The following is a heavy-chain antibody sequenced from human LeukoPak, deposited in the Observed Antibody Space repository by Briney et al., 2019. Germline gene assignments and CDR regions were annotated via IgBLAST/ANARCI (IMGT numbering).Heavy chain of an antibody. CDR3: ARPYGSGSYFDY. CDR2: IYYSGST. J-gene: IGHJ4*02. V-gene: IGHV4-38-2*02. Sequence: SETLSLTCTVSGFSISSGYHWGWIRPPPGKGLEWIGTIYYSGSTYYNPSLKSRVTISVDTSKNQFSLKLSSVTAADTAVYYCARPYGSGSYFDYWGQGTLVTVSS. D-gene: IGHD3-10*01. CDR1: GFSISSGYH.